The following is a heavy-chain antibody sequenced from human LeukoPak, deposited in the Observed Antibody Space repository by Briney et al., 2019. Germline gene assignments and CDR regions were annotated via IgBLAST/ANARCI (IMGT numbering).Heavy chain of an antibody. D-gene: IGHD4-17*01. CDR3: ARDRPYGTYYFDY. V-gene: IGHV1-69*05. J-gene: IGHJ4*02. CDR2: IIPIFGTA. CDR1: GGTFSSYA. Sequence: SVKVSCKASGGTFSSYAISWVRQAPGQGLEWMGGIIPIFGTANYAQKFQGRVTITTDESTSTAYMELSSLRSDDTAVYYCARDRPYGTYYFDYWGQGTLVTVSS.